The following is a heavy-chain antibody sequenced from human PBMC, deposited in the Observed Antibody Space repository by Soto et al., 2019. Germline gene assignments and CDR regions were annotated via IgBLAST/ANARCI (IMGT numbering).Heavy chain of an antibody. D-gene: IGHD1-1*01. CDR3: AGGQLANSY. J-gene: IGHJ4*02. V-gene: IGHV3-11*01. CDR2: VSGNGFTI. CDR1: GFRFSDYY. Sequence: QVQLVESGGGLVKPGGSLRLSCAASGFRFSDYYMTWIRQTPGKGLEWLSHVSGNGFTIYYAASVQGRFTISRDNAKNSLYLQMNSLRAEDTAVYYCAGGQLANSYWGQGTLVTVSS.